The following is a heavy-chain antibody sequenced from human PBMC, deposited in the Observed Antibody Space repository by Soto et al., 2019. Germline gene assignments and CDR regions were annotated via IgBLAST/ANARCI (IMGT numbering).Heavy chain of an antibody. J-gene: IGHJ5*02. CDR3: ARVGVAARIDP. D-gene: IGHD6-6*01. Sequence: EVQLVESGGGLVQPGGSLRLSCAASGFSFSDYSMTWVRQAPGKGLEWVADIKHDGSEKHYLDSVKGRFTISRDDARNSLYLQISSLRAEDTAVYYCARVGVAARIDPWGQGTLVTVSS. CDR1: GFSFSDYS. CDR2: IKHDGSEK. V-gene: IGHV3-7*01.